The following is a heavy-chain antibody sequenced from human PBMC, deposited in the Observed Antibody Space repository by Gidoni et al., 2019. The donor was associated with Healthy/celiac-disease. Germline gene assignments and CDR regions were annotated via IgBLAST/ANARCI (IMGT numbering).Heavy chain of an antibody. CDR1: GFSLSNARMG. D-gene: IGHD2-2*02. CDR3: ARIADCSSTSCYMVRWFDP. Sequence: QVTLKESGPVLVKPTETLTLTCTVSGFSLSNARMGVSWIRQPPGKALEWLAHIFSNDEKSYSTSLKSRLTTSKDTSKSQVVLTMTNMDPVDTATYYCARIADCSSTSCYMVRWFDPWGQGTLVTVSS. V-gene: IGHV2-26*01. CDR2: IFSNDEK. J-gene: IGHJ5*02.